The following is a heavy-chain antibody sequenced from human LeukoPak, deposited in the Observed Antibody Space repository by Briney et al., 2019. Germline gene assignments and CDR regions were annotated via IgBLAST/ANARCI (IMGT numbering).Heavy chain of an antibody. D-gene: IGHD6-6*01. CDR1: GYTLTGLS. V-gene: IGHV1-24*01. CDR3: ARLDEYSSSSRYYGMDV. Sequence: GASVKVSCKVSGYTLTGLSMHWVRQAPGKGLEWMGGFDPEDGETIYAQKFQGRVTMTEDTSTDTAYMELSSLRSEDTAVYYCARLDEYSSSSRYYGMDVWGQGTTVTVSS. CDR2: FDPEDGET. J-gene: IGHJ6*02.